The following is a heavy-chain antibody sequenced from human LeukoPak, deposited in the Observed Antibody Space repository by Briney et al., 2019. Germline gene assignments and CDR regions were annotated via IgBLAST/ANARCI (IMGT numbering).Heavy chain of an antibody. CDR2: IKPDGSEK. J-gene: IGHJ3*02. CDR3: VKVHQGIYDSSVFDGFHI. Sequence: QPGGSLRLSCAASGFTFSTYWMGWVRQAPGKGLEWVAKIKPDGSEKDHVDSVKGRFTISRDNAKNSLYLQMNSLRVEDTAFYYCVKVHQGIYDSSVFDGFHIWGQGTMVIVAS. V-gene: IGHV3-7*03. D-gene: IGHD3-22*01. CDR1: GFTFSTYW.